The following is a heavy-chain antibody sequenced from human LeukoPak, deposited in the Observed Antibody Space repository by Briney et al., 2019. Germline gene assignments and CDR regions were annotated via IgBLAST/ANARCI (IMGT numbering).Heavy chain of an antibody. Sequence: SGPTLVKPTQTLTLTCAFSGFSLNTRGVGVGWIRQPPGKALEWLALIHWNDDKRYSPSLKSRLTITKDTSKNQVVLTMTNMDPVDTATYYCARWGFTYWYFDLWGRGTLVTVSS. CDR2: IHWNDDK. J-gene: IGHJ2*01. CDR3: ARWGFTYWYFDL. V-gene: IGHV2-5*01. CDR1: GFSLNTRGVG. D-gene: IGHD2-21*01.